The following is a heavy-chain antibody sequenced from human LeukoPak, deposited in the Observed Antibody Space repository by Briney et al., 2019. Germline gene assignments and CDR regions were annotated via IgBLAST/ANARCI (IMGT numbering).Heavy chain of an antibody. CDR2: IWYDGGNK. V-gene: IGHV3-33*01. CDR3: ARSVLSPVLQDFDS. CDR1: GFTFSSCG. Sequence: PGGSLRLPCAASGFTFSSCGMHWVRQAPGKGLEWVAVIWYDGGNKYYADSVKGRFTISRDNSKNTLYLQMNSLRAEDTAVYSCARSVLSPVLQDFDSWGPGTLVTVSS. D-gene: IGHD5-24*01. J-gene: IGHJ4*02.